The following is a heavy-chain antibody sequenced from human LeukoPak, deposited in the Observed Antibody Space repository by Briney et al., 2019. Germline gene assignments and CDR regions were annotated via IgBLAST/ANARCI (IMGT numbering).Heavy chain of an antibody. V-gene: IGHV3-9*01. D-gene: IGHD3/OR15-3a*01. CDR3: AKDMGDFWTGYPVDV. CDR2: INWNSVRI. CDR1: GFTFDDYA. Sequence: GRSLRLSCAASGFTFDDYAMHWVRQAPGKGLEWVSGINWNSVRIVYADSVKGRFTISRDNTKNSLYLQMNSLRAEDTALYYCAKDMGDFWTGYPVDVWGKGTTVTASS. J-gene: IGHJ6*04.